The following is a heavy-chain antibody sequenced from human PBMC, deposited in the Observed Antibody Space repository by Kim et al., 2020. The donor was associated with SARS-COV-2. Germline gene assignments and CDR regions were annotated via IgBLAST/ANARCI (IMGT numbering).Heavy chain of an antibody. D-gene: IGHD3-22*01. Sequence: GGSLRLSCAASGFTFSSYWMSWVRQAPGKGLEWVANIKQDGSEKYYVDSVKGRFTISRDNAKNSLYLQMNSLRAEDTAVYYCARDVNLYYYDSSGYPDYFDYWGQGTLVTVSS. V-gene: IGHV3-7*01. J-gene: IGHJ4*02. CDR2: IKQDGSEK. CDR3: ARDVNLYYYDSSGYPDYFDY. CDR1: GFTFSSYW.